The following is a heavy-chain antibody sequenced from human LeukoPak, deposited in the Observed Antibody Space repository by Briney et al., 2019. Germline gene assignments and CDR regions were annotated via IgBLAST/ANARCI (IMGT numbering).Heavy chain of an antibody. J-gene: IGHJ4*02. V-gene: IGHV4-4*02. CDR2: IYHSGST. Sequence: PSETLSLTCAVSGGSISSSNWWSWVRQPPGKGLEWIGEIYHSGSTNYNPSLKSRVTISVDKSKNQFSLKLSSVTAADTAVYYCAQDSYSSSGVDYCRQAPLVTVSS. CDR1: GGSISSSNW. CDR3: AQDSYSSSGVDY. D-gene: IGHD6-6*01.